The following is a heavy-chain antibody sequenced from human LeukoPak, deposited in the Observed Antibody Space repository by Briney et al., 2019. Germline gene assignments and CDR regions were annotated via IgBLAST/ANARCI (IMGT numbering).Heavy chain of an antibody. J-gene: IGHJ4*02. Sequence: SETLSLTCTVSGGSISSYYWSWIRQPPGKGLEWIGYIYHSGSTYYNPSLKSRVTISVDRSKNQFSLKLSSVTAADTAVYYCARGAYDSSGYYHSFDYWGQGTLVTVSS. CDR1: GGSISSYY. D-gene: IGHD3-22*01. CDR3: ARGAYDSSGYYHSFDY. V-gene: IGHV4-59*12. CDR2: IYHSGST.